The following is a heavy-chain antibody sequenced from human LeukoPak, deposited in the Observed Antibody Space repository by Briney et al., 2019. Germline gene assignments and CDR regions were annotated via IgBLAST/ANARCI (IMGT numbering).Heavy chain of an antibody. J-gene: IGHJ4*02. CDR3: ARSYSSSWYDFDY. CDR2: ISYDGSNK. V-gene: IGHV3-30*03. CDR1: GFTFSSYG. Sequence: GGSLRLSCAASGFTFSSYGMHWVRQAPGKGLEWVAVISYDGSNKYYADSVKGRFTISRDSSKNTLYLEMNSLRAEDTAVYYCARSYSSSWYDFDYWGQGTLVTVSS. D-gene: IGHD6-13*01.